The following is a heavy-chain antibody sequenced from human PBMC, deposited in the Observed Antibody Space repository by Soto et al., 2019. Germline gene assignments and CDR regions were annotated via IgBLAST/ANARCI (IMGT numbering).Heavy chain of an antibody. J-gene: IGHJ5*02. V-gene: IGHV3-23*01. CDR2: VSAGGANT. Sequence: VQLLESGGGLVQPGGSLRLSCAASGFTFSSYAMGWVRQAPGKGLEWVSVVSAGGANTFYADSVRGRFTISRDNSKNTMHLQMNSLRAEDTAVYYCAKDRYCSAISCYGGFDPWGQGTLVTVSS. D-gene: IGHD2-15*01. CDR1: GFTFSSYA. CDR3: AKDRYCSAISCYGGFDP.